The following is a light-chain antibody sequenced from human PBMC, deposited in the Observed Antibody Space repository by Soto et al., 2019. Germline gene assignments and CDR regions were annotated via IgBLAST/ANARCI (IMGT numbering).Light chain of an antibody. V-gene: IGLV2-11*01. CDR3: CSYVGSDSSFV. J-gene: IGLJ1*01. CDR1: SNDVGGYNF. Sequence: QSVLTQPRSLSGSPGQSVTISCTGTSNDVGGYNFVSWYQQHPGKVPKLIIYDVNIRPSGVPDRFSASKSGITASLTISGLQAEDEADYYCCSYVGSDSSFVFGSGTKVTVL. CDR2: DVN.